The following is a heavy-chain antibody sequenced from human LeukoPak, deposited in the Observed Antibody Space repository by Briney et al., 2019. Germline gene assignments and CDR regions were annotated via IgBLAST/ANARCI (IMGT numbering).Heavy chain of an antibody. CDR3: ARNMDFDRLSGHYYMDV. D-gene: IGHD3-9*01. CDR1: GLTFNKYW. V-gene: IGHV3-7*01. Sequence: AGGSLRLSCEASGLTFNKYWMTWVRQAPGKGLEWVANIKQDGSEKNYVDSVKGRFTISRDNAKNSLSLRMNSLSAEDTAVYYCARNMDFDRLSGHYYMDVWGKGTTVTVS. J-gene: IGHJ6*03. CDR2: IKQDGSEK.